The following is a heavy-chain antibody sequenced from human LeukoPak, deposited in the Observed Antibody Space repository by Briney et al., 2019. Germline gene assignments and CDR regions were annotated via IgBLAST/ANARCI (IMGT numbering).Heavy chain of an antibody. J-gene: IGHJ4*02. V-gene: IGHV3-21*01. CDR3: ARDPTPKWELLPYFDY. CDR2: ISSGSSYI. Sequence: GGFLRLSCAASGFTFSSYSMNWVRQAPGKGLEWVSSISSGSSYIYYADSVKGRFTISRDNAKNSLYLQMNSLRAEDTAVYYCARDPTPKWELLPYFDYWGQGTLVTVSS. D-gene: IGHD1-26*01. CDR1: GFTFSSYS.